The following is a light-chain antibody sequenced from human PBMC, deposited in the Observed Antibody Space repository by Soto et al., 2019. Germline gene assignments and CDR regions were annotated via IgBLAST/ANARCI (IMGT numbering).Light chain of an antibody. CDR2: GAS. J-gene: IGKJ3*01. V-gene: IGKV3-20*01. Sequence: EIVLTQSPGTLSLSPGERATLSCRASQGVTTAYLAWYQHKPGQAPRLLIFGASNRATGIPDRSSGSGSGTDFTLTISRLEPEDFAVYSCQQYGGSPLFTFGPGTRVDLK. CDR3: QQYGGSPLFT. CDR1: QGVTTAY.